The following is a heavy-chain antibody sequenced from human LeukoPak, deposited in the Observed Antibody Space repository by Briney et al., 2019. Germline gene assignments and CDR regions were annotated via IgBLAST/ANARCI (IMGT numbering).Heavy chain of an antibody. J-gene: IGHJ5*02. CDR2: IYYSGST. D-gene: IGHD3-3*01. CDR3: AREMELIFGVVIIRYWFDP. Sequence: PSETLSLTCTVSGGSISSSSYYWGWIRQPPGKGLEWIGSIYYSGSTCYNPSLKSRVTISVDTSKNQFSLKLSSVTGADTAVYYCAREMELIFGVVIIRYWFDPWGQGTLVTVSS. V-gene: IGHV4-39*02. CDR1: GGSISSSSYY.